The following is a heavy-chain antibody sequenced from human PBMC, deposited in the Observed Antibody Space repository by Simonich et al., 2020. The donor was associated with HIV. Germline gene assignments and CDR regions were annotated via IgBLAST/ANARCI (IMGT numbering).Heavy chain of an antibody. Sequence: EVQLVESGGGLVQPGRSLRLSCAASGFTFDDYAMPWVRQAPCKGLEGGPGISWKSGSKGYADSVKGQFTISRDNAKNSLYLQMNSLRAEDMALYYCAKDRYSSSSGSFDYWGQGTLVTVSS. CDR3: AKDRYSSSSGSFDY. D-gene: IGHD6-6*01. J-gene: IGHJ4*02. V-gene: IGHV3-9*03. CDR1: GFTFDDYA. CDR2: ISWKSGSK.